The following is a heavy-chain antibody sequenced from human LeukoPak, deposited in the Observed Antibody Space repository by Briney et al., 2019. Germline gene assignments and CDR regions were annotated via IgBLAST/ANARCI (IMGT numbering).Heavy chain of an antibody. CDR2: IYYSGST. Sequence: SETLSLTCTVSGGSISSYYWSWIRQPPGKGLEWIGYIYYSGSTNYNPSLKSRVTISLDTSENQFSLKLSSVTSADTAVYYCARGMVATYYFDDWGQGILVTVSS. J-gene: IGHJ4*02. V-gene: IGHV4-59*01. CDR1: GGSISSYY. D-gene: IGHD5-12*01. CDR3: ARGMVATYYFDD.